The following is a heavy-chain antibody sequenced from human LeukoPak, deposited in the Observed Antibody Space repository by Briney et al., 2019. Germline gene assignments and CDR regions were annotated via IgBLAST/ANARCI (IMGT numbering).Heavy chain of an antibody. J-gene: IGHJ4*01. V-gene: IGHV3-74*01. CDR2: IDDDGSIT. Sequence: PGGSLPLSGAASGFTFSSQWMHWVRQAPGKGLLWVPRIDDDGSITNYADSVKGRFTISRDNAKNTLYPQMNSLRAEDTAVYYCATAGKYRFDYWGPGSLVAVSS. D-gene: IGHD2-2*01. CDR1: GFTFSSQW. CDR3: ATAGKYRFDY.